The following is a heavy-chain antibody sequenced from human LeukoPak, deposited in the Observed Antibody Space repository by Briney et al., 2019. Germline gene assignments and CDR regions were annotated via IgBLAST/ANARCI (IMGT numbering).Heavy chain of an antibody. CDR1: GYTFTSYG. V-gene: IGHV1-18*01. Sequence: GASVKVSCKTSGYTFTSYGISWVRQAPGQGLEWMGWISGYSGNTNYEQKFQGRVTMTTDTSTSTAYMQLRSLRSDDTAVYYCASDQAVAGTPFDYWGQGTLVTVSS. CDR2: ISGYSGNT. J-gene: IGHJ4*02. D-gene: IGHD6-19*01. CDR3: ASDQAVAGTPFDY.